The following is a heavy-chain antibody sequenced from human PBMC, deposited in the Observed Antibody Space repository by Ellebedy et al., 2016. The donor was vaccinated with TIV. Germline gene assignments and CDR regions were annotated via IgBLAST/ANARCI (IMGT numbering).Heavy chain of an antibody. CDR3: ASEDY. J-gene: IGHJ4*02. Sequence: MPSETLSLTCTVSGGSISSSHWLTWVRQPPGKGLEWIGEIYPGGSTNYSPSLESLVTMSLDRSTNQFSLNLRSVTAADTAVYFCASEDYWGQGTLVTVSS. CDR1: GGSISSSHW. V-gene: IGHV4-4*02. CDR2: IYPGGST.